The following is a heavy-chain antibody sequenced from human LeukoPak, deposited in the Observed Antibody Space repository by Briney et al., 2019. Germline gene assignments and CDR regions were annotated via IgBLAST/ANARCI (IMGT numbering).Heavy chain of an antibody. CDR3: ARDKAHSYGRYFDP. V-gene: IGHV4-59*01. CDR1: GGSISTYY. D-gene: IGHD5-18*01. CDR2: ISNENT. Sequence: SETLPLTCIVAGGSISTYYWNWIRQTPGEGLECICHISNENTEYNPSHKSRVTISVDTSKNQISLKLTSVTAADTAVYYCARDKAHSYGRYFDPWGQGALVTVSS. J-gene: IGHJ5*02.